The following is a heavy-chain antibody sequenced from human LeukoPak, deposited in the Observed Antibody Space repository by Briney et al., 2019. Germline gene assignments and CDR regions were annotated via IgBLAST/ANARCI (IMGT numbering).Heavy chain of an antibody. D-gene: IGHD3-9*01. V-gene: IGHV3-7*01. Sequence: PGGSLRLSCAASGFTFSSSWMRWVRQAPGKGLGWVANINQDVSEKYYVDSVKGRFTISRDNARSSLYLQMNSLRAEDTAVYYCVRGAGFITDYWGQGTLVTVSS. CDR2: INQDVSEK. CDR3: VRGAGFITDY. CDR1: GFTFSSSW. J-gene: IGHJ4*02.